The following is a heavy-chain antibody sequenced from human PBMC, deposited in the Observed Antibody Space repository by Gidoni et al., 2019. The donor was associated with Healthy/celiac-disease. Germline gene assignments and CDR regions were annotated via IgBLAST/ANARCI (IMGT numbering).Heavy chain of an antibody. CDR3: ARQSLVRQWLILPEGYFDL. D-gene: IGHD6-19*01. CDR1: GYSFTSYW. Sequence: EVQLVQSGAEVKKPGESLKISCKGSGYSFTSYWIGWVRQMPGKGLEWMGIIHPGDSDTRYSPSFQGQVTISADKSISTAYLQWSSLKASDTAMYYCARQSLVRQWLILPEGYFDLWGRGTLVTVSS. V-gene: IGHV5-51*01. CDR2: IHPGDSDT. J-gene: IGHJ2*01.